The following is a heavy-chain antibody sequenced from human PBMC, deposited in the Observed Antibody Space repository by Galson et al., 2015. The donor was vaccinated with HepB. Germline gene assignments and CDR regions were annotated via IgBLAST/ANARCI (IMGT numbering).Heavy chain of an antibody. CDR3: ARQEYCSPHFCYTYGMDV. CDR1: DSTFRTYS. CDR2: ISTTSNTI. J-gene: IGHJ6*02. D-gene: IGHD2/OR15-2a*01. V-gene: IGHV3-48*04. Sequence: SLRLSCAASDSTFRTYSMNWVRQSPGQGLEWISYISTTSNTIFYAKSVEGRFTISRDNAKNSLYLQMNSLEVEDTAVYYCARQEYCSPHFCYTYGMDVWGQGTTVTVSS.